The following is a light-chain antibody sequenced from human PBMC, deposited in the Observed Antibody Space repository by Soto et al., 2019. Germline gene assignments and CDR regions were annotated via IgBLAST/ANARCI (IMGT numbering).Light chain of an antibody. CDR1: QSISSD. CDR2: GAS. V-gene: IGKV3-15*01. CDR3: QQYNNWPRT. Sequence: ETVMTQSPATLSVSPGERATLSCRASQSISSDLASYQQKPGQAPRLLIYGASTTATAIPGRFSGSGSGREFTLTMSSLQSEDFAVYYCQQYNNWPRTFGQGTKLEIK. J-gene: IGKJ2*01.